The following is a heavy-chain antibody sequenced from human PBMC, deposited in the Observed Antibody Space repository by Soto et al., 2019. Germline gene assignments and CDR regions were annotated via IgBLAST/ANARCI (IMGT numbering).Heavy chain of an antibody. CDR3: GTSSRKDYHFAMDV. V-gene: IGHV3-53*01. Sequence: GGSLRLSSADSGFGVSSSDMSWFRQVPGEGLEWVSVIYSGGSTHDADYVKGRFSVSRDTSKNTVDLQMNSLRVDDTAVYYCGTSSRKDYHFAMDVWGQGTAVTVSS. CDR1: GFGVSSSD. J-gene: IGHJ6*02. CDR2: IYSGGST. D-gene: IGHD6-6*01.